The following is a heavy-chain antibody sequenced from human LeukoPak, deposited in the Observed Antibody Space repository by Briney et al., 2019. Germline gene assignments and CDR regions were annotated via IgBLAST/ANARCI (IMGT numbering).Heavy chain of an antibody. J-gene: IGHJ5*02. CDR2: IDYSGST. Sequence: PSETLSLTCTVSGGFISRYYWSWIRQPPGKGLEWIGYIDYSGSTNYNPSLKSRVTISVDTSKNQFSLKLRSVTAADTAVYYCARFTSQDDSSGPNWFDPWGQGTLVTVSS. V-gene: IGHV4-59*01. CDR1: GGFISRYY. CDR3: ARFTSQDDSSGPNWFDP. D-gene: IGHD3-22*01.